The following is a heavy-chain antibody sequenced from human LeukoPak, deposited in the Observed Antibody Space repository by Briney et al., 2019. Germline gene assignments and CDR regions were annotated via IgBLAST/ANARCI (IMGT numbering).Heavy chain of an antibody. CDR1: GFTLRNYW. CDR3: ARYSSSSGGAAYYLDY. Sequence: PGGSLRLSCTASGFTLRNYWMHWVRQVPGKRLVWVSRISGDGSVTNYADSVQGRFTISRDNAKNILYLQINSLRSEDTAVYYCARYSSSSGGAAYYLDYWGHGTLVTVS. D-gene: IGHD6-6*01. CDR2: ISGDGSVT. J-gene: IGHJ4*01. V-gene: IGHV3-74*01.